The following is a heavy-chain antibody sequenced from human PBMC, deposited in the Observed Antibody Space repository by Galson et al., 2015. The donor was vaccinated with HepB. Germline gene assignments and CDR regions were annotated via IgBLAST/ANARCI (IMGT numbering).Heavy chain of an antibody. CDR2: IHYSGST. CDR1: GGSINRSFYY. D-gene: IGHD3-22*01. Sequence: LSLTCTVSGGSINRSFYYWGWIRQPPGKGLEWIGSIHYSGSTYYNPSLQSRVTISADTSRNQLSLRLSSVTAADTAVYYCARLNPPYLYDSSGYHDYWGQGTLVTVSS. V-gene: IGHV4-39*01. J-gene: IGHJ4*02. CDR3: ARLNPPYLYDSSGYHDY.